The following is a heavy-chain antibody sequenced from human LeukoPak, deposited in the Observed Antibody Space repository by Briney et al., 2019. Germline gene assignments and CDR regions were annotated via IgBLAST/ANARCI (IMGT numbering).Heavy chain of an antibody. Sequence: GASVKVSCKASGYTFTSYAMHWVRQAPGQRLEWMGWINAGNGNTKYSQKFQGRVTITRDTSASTAYMELSSLRSEDTAVYYCARESLGLWFGELRDWFDPWGQGTLVTVSS. CDR3: ARESLGLWFGELRDWFDP. J-gene: IGHJ5*02. CDR2: INAGNGNT. CDR1: GYTFTSYA. V-gene: IGHV1-3*01. D-gene: IGHD3-10*01.